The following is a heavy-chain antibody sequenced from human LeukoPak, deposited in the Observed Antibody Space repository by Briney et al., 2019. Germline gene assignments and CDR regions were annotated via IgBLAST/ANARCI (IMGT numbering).Heavy chain of an antibody. Sequence: PGGSLRLSCAASGFTFSDYYVSWIRQAPGKGLGWVSYISSSGSTIYYADSVKGRFTIYRDNAKNSLYLQMNGLRAEDTAVYYCTRGGTQPTYYYDSSGYEDEFDIWGQGTMVTVSS. V-gene: IGHV3-11*01. CDR1: GFTFSDYY. D-gene: IGHD3-22*01. CDR2: ISSSGSTI. CDR3: TRGGTQPTYYYDSSGYEDEFDI. J-gene: IGHJ3*02.